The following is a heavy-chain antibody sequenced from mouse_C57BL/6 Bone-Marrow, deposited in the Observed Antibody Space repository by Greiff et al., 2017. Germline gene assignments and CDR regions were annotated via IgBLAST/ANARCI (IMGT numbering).Heavy chain of an antibody. Sequence: VQLQQSVAELVRPGASVKLSCTASGFNIKNTSMHWVKQRPEQGLEWIGRIDPANGNTKYAPKFQGTATITADTSSNTAYLQLSSLTSEDTAIYYCASDYYGSSRSDVWGTGTTVTVSS. D-gene: IGHD1-1*01. J-gene: IGHJ1*03. CDR2: IDPANGNT. CDR3: ASDYYGSSRSDV. V-gene: IGHV14-3*01. CDR1: GFNIKNTS.